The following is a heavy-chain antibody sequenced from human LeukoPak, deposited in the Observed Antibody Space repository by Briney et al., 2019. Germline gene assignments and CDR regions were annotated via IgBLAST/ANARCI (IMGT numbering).Heavy chain of an antibody. Sequence: PSQTLSLTCTVSGGSISSGGYYWSWIRQPPGKGLEWIGYIYYSGSTNYNPSLKSRVTISVDTSKNQFSLKLSSVTAADTAVYYCARAGPWGCTNGVCYPNHYYYYGMDVWGQGTTVTVSS. CDR2: IYYSGST. V-gene: IGHV4-61*08. D-gene: IGHD2-8*01. CDR3: ARAGPWGCTNGVCYPNHYYYYGMDV. CDR1: GGSISSGGYY. J-gene: IGHJ6*02.